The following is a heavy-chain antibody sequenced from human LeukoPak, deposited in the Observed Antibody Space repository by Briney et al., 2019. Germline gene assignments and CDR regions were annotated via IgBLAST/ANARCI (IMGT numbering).Heavy chain of an antibody. D-gene: IGHD2-15*01. Sequence: GGSLRLSCAASGFTFSSYWMSWVRQAPVKGLEWVANIKQDGSEKYYVDSVKGRFTISRDNAKNSLYLQMNSLRAEDTAVYYCARVDGGRYYYYGMDVWGQGTTVTVSS. V-gene: IGHV3-7*01. CDR3: ARVDGGRYYYYGMDV. J-gene: IGHJ6*02. CDR2: IKQDGSEK. CDR1: GFTFSSYW.